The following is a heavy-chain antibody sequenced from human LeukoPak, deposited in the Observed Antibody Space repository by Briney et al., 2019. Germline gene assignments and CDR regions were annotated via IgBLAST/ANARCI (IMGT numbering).Heavy chain of an antibody. J-gene: IGHJ4*02. CDR2: INTDGSHI. Sequence: GGSLRLSCAASGFTFSSYWMHWVGQAPGRGLVWVSRINTDGSHIAYADSVKGRFTVSRDNARNALYLQINSLTVEDTGVYYCARGGITYDYWGQGTLVTVSS. D-gene: IGHD1-14*01. CDR1: GFTFSSYW. CDR3: ARGGITYDY. V-gene: IGHV3-74*01.